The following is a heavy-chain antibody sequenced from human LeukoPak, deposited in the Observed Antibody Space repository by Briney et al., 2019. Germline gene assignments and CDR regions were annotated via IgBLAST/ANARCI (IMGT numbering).Heavy chain of an antibody. V-gene: IGHV4-39*01. J-gene: IGHJ4*02. D-gene: IGHD2-2*01. Sequence: SETLSLTCTVSGGSISSSSYYWGWIRQPPGKGLEWIGSIYYSGSTYYNPSLKSRVTISVDTSKNQFSLKLSSVTAADTAVYYCARLVVVPAANFDYWGQGTLVTVSS. CDR1: GGSISSSSYY. CDR2: IYYSGST. CDR3: ARLVVVPAANFDY.